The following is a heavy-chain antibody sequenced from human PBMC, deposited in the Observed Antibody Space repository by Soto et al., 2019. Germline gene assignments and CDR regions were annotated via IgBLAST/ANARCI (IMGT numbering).Heavy chain of an antibody. V-gene: IGHV3-23*01. D-gene: IGHD2-15*01. CDR3: AKDSIPAEYCSGGSCPLGMDV. Sequence: GGSPRLPXAASGFTFSSYAMTWVRQAPGKGLEWVSAISGSGGSTYYADSVKGRFTISRDNSKNTLYLQMNSLRAEDTAVYYCAKDSIPAEYCSGGSCPLGMDVWGQGTTVTVSS. J-gene: IGHJ6*02. CDR1: GFTFSSYA. CDR2: ISGSGGST.